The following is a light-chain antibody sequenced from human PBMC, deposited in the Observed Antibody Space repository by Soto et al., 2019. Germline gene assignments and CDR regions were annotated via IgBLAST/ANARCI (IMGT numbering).Light chain of an antibody. V-gene: IGKV3-15*01. Sequence: EIVMTQSPAALSVSPGERATLSCRASQSVSDNLAWYQQKPGQAPRLLIFGTSTRDTGIPARFSGSGSGTEFTLTISSLQSEDFAVYYCQQYKNWPPWTFGQGTKVEIK. J-gene: IGKJ1*01. CDR3: QQYKNWPPWT. CDR2: GTS. CDR1: QSVSDN.